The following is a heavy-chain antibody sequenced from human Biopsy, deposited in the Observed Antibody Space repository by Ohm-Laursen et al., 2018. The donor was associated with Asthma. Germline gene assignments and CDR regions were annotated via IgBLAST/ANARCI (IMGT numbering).Heavy chain of an antibody. V-gene: IGHV3-30*19. CDR2: IWYDGGYK. Sequence: SLRLSCAASGFSSSKYGIHWVRQAPGKGLEWVAVIWYDGGYKDNADSVKGRFTISRDNSKNTLSLQMNSLTAEDTAVYYCAREGVAGTHIEDWGQGTLVTVSS. CDR3: AREGVAGTHIED. CDR1: GFSSSKYG. D-gene: IGHD6-19*01. J-gene: IGHJ4*02.